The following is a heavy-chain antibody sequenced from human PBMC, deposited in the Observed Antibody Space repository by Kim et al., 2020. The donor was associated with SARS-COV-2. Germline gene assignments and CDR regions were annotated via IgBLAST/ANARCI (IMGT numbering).Heavy chain of an antibody. J-gene: IGHJ4*02. CDR3: ARDGSRSYYLHYYDY. D-gene: IGHD3-10*01. Sequence: PSLKSRVTISVDTSKNPFSVKLSSVTAADTAVYYCARDGSRSYYLHYYDYWGQGTQVTVSS. V-gene: IGHV4-30-2*04.